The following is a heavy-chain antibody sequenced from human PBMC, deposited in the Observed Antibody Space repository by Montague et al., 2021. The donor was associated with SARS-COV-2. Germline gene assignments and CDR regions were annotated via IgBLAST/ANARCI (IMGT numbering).Heavy chain of an antibody. CDR3: ARSRANVPSRPGFDY. D-gene: IGHD6-6*01. V-gene: IGHV4-61*01. J-gene: IGHJ4*02. CDR2: MYYTGHT. CDR1: GASVASGNFY. Sequence: SETLSLTCTVSGASVASGNFYWSWIRQPPAKGLEWIGYMYYTGHTNYNPSLESRVTMPVDPSKNQFSLTLTSVTAADTAVYYCARSRANVPSRPGFDYWGQGALVTVSS.